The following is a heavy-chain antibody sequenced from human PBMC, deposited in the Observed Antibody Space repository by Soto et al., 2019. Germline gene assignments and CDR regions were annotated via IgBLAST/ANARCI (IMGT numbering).Heavy chain of an antibody. CDR3: AKFLSPTVTYYYYYGMDV. J-gene: IGHJ6*02. V-gene: IGHV3-23*01. CDR2: ISGSGGST. D-gene: IGHD4-17*01. Sequence: EVQLLESGGGLVQPGGSLRLSCAASGFTFSSYAMSWVRQAPGKGLEWVSAISGSGGSTYYADSVKGRFTISRDNSKNTLYLQMNSLRAEDTAVYYCAKFLSPTVTYYYYYGMDVWGQGTTVTVSS. CDR1: GFTFSSYA.